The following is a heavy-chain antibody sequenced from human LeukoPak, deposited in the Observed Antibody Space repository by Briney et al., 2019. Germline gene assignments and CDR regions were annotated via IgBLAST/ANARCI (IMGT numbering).Heavy chain of an antibody. J-gene: IGHJ4*02. D-gene: IGHD4-11*01. CDR3: ARLHRFDY. CDR1: GFTFSSYE. V-gene: IGHV3-48*03. CDR2: ISSSGSTI. Sequence: GGSLRLSCAASGFTFSSYEMNWVRRAPGKGLEWVSCISSSGSTISYADSVKGRFTISRDNAKNSLYLQMNSLRVEDTAVYYCARLHRFDYWGQGTLVTVSS.